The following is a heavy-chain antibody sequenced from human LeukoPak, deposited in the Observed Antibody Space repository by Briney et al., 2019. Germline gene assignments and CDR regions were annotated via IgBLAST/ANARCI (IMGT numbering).Heavy chain of an antibody. Sequence: PGRSLRLSCAASGFTFSSYAMHWVRQAPGKGLEWVSVISYDGSNKYYADSVKGRFTISRDNSKNTLYLQMNSLRAEDTAVYYCARQDPYYYGSVESPELGYMDVWGKGTTVTVSS. J-gene: IGHJ6*03. CDR2: ISYDGSNK. CDR1: GFTFSSYA. CDR3: ARQDPYYYGSVESPELGYMDV. D-gene: IGHD3-10*01. V-gene: IGHV3-30-3*01.